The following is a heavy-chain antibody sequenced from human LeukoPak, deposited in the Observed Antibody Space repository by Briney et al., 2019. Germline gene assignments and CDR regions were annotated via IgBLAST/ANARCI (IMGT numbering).Heavy chain of an antibody. CDR3: ARHYDSSGYYPGAFDI. V-gene: IGHV3-74*01. Sequence: GGSLRLSCAASEFTFSSYWMHWVRQAPGKGLVWVSRINSDGSSTRYADSVKGRFTISRVNSKNTVYLQMNSLRVEDTAVYYCARHYDSSGYYPGAFDIWGLGTMVTVSS. D-gene: IGHD3-22*01. J-gene: IGHJ3*02. CDR1: EFTFSSYW. CDR2: INSDGSST.